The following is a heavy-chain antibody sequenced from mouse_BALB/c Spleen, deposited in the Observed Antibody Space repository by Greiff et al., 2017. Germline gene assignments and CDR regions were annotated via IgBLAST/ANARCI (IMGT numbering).Heavy chain of an antibody. Sequence: VQLQQSGAELVKPGASVKLSCKASGYTFTSYYMYWVKQRPGQGLEWIGGINPSNGGTNFNEKFKSKATLTVDKSSSTAYMQLSSLTSEDSAVYYCMIYYYGSSYPYYAMDYWGQGTSVTVSS. CDR1: GYTFTSYY. D-gene: IGHD1-1*01. J-gene: IGHJ4*01. CDR2: INPSNGGT. V-gene: IGHV1S81*02. CDR3: MIYYYGSSYPYYAMDY.